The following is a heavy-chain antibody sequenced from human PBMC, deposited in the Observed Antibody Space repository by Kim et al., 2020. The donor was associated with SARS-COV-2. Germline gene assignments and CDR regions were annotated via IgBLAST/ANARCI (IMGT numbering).Heavy chain of an antibody. Sequence: GGSLRLSCAASGFTFSSYGMHWVRQAPGKVLEWVAVISYDGSNKYYADSVKGRFTISRDNSKNTLYLQMNSLRAEDTAVYYCAKDLAATRDYWGQGTLVTVSS. CDR1: GFTFSSYG. V-gene: IGHV3-30*18. D-gene: IGHD2-15*01. CDR3: AKDLAATRDY. CDR2: ISYDGSNK. J-gene: IGHJ4*02.